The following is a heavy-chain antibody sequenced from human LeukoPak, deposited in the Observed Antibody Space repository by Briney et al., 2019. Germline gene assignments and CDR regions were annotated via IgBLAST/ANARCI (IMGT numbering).Heavy chain of an antibody. CDR3: ARLSRTPVAGRGAFDI. D-gene: IGHD6-19*01. V-gene: IGHV3-21*04. CDR2: ISDGGWT. CDR1: ALPPSNYA. J-gene: IGHJ3*02. Sequence: GGSLRLSCAASALPPSNYAMSWVRQAPGKGLEWVSSISDGGWTAYTDSVKGRFTISRDNAKNSLYLQMNSLRAEDTAVYYCARLSRTPVAGRGAFDIWGQGTMVTVSS.